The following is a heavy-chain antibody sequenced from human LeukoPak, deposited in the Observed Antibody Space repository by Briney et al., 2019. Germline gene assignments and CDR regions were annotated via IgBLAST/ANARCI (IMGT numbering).Heavy chain of an antibody. J-gene: IGHJ6*03. D-gene: IGHD2-15*01. CDR2: IYYSGST. CDR3: ARADPGYCSGGSCYQAWDYYYYYMDV. V-gene: IGHV4-59*01. Sequence: PSETLSLTCTVSGGSISSYYWSWIRQPPGKGLEWIGYIYYSGSTNYNPSLKSRVTISVDTSKNQFSLKLSSVTAADTAVYYCARADPGYCSGGSCYQAWDYYYYYMDVWGKGTTVTVSS. CDR1: GGSISSYY.